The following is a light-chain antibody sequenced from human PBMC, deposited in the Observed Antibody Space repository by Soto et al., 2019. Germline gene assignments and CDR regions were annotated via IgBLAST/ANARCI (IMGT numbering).Light chain of an antibody. V-gene: IGLV1-40*01. Sequence: QSVLTQPPSVSGAPGQRVTISCTGSSSNIGAGYDVHWYQQLPGTAPKLLIYGNSNRPSGVPDRFSGSKSGTSASLAITGLQAEDEADYYCQSYDSSLRGSVVFGGGTQLPVL. CDR2: GNS. CDR1: SSNIGAGYD. J-gene: IGLJ2*01. CDR3: QSYDSSLRGSVV.